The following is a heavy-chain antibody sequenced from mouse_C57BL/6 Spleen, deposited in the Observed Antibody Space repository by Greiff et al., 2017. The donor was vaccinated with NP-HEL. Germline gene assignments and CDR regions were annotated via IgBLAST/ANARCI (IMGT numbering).Heavy chain of an antibody. CDR3: ARGGDCDPSWFAY. CDR1: GYTFTSYW. D-gene: IGHD2-13*01. J-gene: IGHJ3*01. V-gene: IGHV1-61*01. Sequence: VQLQQSGAELVRPGSSVKLSCKASGYTFTSYWMEWVKQRPGQGLEWIGNIYPSDSETHYNQKFKDKATLTVDKSSSTAYMQLSSLTSEDSAVYYCARGGDCDPSWFAYWGQGTLVTVSA. CDR2: IYPSDSET.